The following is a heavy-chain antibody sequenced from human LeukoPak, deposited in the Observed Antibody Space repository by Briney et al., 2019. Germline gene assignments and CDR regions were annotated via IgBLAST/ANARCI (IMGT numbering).Heavy chain of an antibody. D-gene: IGHD2-2*01. CDR2: IKSKTDGGTT. V-gene: IGHV3-15*01. Sequence: PGGSLRLSCAASEFTFSNAWMSWVRQAPGKGLEWDGRIKSKTDGGTTDYAAPVKGRFTISRDDSKNTLYLQMNSLKTEDTAVYYCTTLKYQLPQAARLYGMDVWGEGTTVTVSS. J-gene: IGHJ6*04. CDR1: EFTFSNAW. CDR3: TTLKYQLPQAARLYGMDV.